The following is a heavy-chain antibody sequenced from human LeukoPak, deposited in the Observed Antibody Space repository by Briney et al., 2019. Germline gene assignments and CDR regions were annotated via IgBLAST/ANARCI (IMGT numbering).Heavy chain of an antibody. CDR3: ARESRLSSGWYMDY. CDR1: SYSISSGYY. J-gene: IGHJ4*02. D-gene: IGHD6-19*01. Sequence: PSETLSLTCGVSSYSISSGYYWGWLRQPPGKGLEWIGTIYHSGSTYYNPSLKSRVTISVDTSKNQFSLKLSSVTAADTAVYYCARESRLSSGWYMDYWGQGTLVTVSS. CDR2: IYHSGST. V-gene: IGHV4-38-2*02.